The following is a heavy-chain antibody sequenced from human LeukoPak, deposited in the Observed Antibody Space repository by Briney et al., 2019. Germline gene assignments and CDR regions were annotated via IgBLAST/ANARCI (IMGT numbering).Heavy chain of an antibody. CDR3: ARGLSTVNDAFDI. V-gene: IGHV3-23*01. D-gene: IGHD4-17*01. CDR2: IGASGYSA. J-gene: IGHJ3*02. Sequence: PGRSLRLSCAASEFPFSHYAMNWVRQAPGKGLEWVSGIGASGYSAYYADSVKGRFTISRDNSKTTLFLQMNSLRAEDTAVYYCARGLSTVNDAFDIWGQGTMVTVSS. CDR1: EFPFSHYA.